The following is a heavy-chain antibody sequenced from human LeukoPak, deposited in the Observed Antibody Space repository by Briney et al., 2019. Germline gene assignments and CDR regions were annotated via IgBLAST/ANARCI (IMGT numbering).Heavy chain of an antibody. CDR1: GFPFSSYE. J-gene: IGHJ6*04. D-gene: IGHD3-10*02. V-gene: IGHV3-48*03. CDR3: AELGVTMVGRV. CDR2: ISSSGSPI. Sequence: GGSLTLLCAASGFPFSSYEMKWVRQAPGKGLEWVSYISSSGSPIYYAVSVKGRFTISRDNAKNSMYLQMNSVRAEDTAVYYCAELGVTMVGRVWGKGTTVTISS.